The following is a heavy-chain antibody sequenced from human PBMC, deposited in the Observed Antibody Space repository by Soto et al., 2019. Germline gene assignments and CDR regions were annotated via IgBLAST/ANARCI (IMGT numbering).Heavy chain of an antibody. CDR2: IIPIFGTA. J-gene: IGHJ6*02. V-gene: IGHV1-69*01. CDR3: ARVLSYDFWSGYYYYYGTDV. CDR1: GGTFSSYA. Sequence: QVQLVQSGAEVKKPGSSVKVFCKASGGTFSSYAISWVRQAPGQGLEWMGGIIPIFGTANYAQKFQGRVTITADESTSTAYMELSSLRSEDTAVYYCARVLSYDFWSGYYYYYGTDVWGQGTTVPVSS. D-gene: IGHD3-3*01.